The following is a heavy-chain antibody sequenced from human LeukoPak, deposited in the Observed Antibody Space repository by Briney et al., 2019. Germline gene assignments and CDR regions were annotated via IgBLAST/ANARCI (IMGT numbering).Heavy chain of an antibody. CDR2: ISGSAEKT. CDR3: ARVPYCFNGICYTHYYFDY. V-gene: IGHV3-23*01. J-gene: IGHJ4*02. D-gene: IGHD2-8*01. CDR1: GFAFSSHA. Sequence: GESLRLSCAASGFAFSSHAMTWVRQAPGKGLEWVSSISGSAEKTFYADSVKGRFTISRDSSQKILNLQMNNLRVEDTAIYYCARVPYCFNGICYTHYYFDYWGQGTLVTVSS.